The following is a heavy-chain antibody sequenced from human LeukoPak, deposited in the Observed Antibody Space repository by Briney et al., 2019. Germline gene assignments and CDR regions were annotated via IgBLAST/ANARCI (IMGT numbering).Heavy chain of an antibody. CDR3: ARHGPVAAAGLYYFDY. D-gene: IGHD6-13*01. V-gene: IGHV4-59*08. Sequence: KSSETLSLTCTISGDSISNYYWSWIRQPPGRGLEWIGYIYYSGGTDYNPSLKSRVTISVDTSKNQFSLKLSSVTAADTAVYYCARHGPVAAAGLYYFDYWGQGTLVTVSS. CDR2: IYYSGGT. CDR1: GDSISNYY. J-gene: IGHJ4*02.